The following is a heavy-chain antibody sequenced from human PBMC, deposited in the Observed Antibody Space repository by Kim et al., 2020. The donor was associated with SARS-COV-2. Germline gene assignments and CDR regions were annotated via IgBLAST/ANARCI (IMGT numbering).Heavy chain of an antibody. J-gene: IGHJ4*02. Sequence: GGSLRLSCAVSGFTFNDYGMSWVRQAPGKGLEWVSGIKRNGDSTGYADSVKGRFTISRDNAKNSLYLQMNSLRAEDTALYLCARGVMGGQIDFWGQGILVPVSS. V-gene: IGHV3-20*01. CDR1: GFTFNDYG. CDR2: IKRNGDST. CDR3: ARGVMGGQIDF. D-gene: IGHD2-15*01.